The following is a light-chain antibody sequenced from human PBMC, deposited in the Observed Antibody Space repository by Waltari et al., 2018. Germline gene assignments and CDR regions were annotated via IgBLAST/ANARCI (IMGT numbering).Light chain of an antibody. J-gene: IGKJ1*01. V-gene: IGKV3-20*01. Sequence: EIVLTQSPGTLSLSPGERATLSCRASQAVGNNYIAWYQQKPGQAPRRRIYDASQRATGIPDRFSGSGSGTEFTLTISRLEPEDFAVYYCQQYAYWWTFGQGTKVEIK. CDR3: QQYAYWWT. CDR2: DAS. CDR1: QAVGNNY.